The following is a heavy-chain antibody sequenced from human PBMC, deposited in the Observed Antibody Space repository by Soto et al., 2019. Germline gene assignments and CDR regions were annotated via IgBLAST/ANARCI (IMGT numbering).Heavy chain of an antibody. CDR3: VRDSGAKLSSS. Sequence: SVKVSCKASGGTFSSYRINWVRQAPGQGLEWVGGIVPIYRTADYAQKFQGRVTITADESARTSYMELSSLKSQDTAVYYCVRDSGAKLSSSWGQGTLVTVSS. J-gene: IGHJ4*02. CDR1: GGTFSSYR. D-gene: IGHD6-13*01. V-gene: IGHV1-69*13. CDR2: IVPIYRTA.